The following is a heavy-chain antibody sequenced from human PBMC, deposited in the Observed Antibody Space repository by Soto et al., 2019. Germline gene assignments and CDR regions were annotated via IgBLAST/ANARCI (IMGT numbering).Heavy chain of an antibody. Sequence: GGSLRLSCAASGFTFSDYYMSWIRQAPGKGLEWVSYISSSSSYTNYADSVKGRFTISRDNAKNSLYLQMNSLRAEDTAVYYCARLYYDILTGYLDYFDYWGQGTLVTVSS. CDR3: ARLYYDILTGYLDYFDY. CDR1: GFTFSDYY. CDR2: ISSSSSYT. V-gene: IGHV3-11*06. J-gene: IGHJ4*02. D-gene: IGHD3-9*01.